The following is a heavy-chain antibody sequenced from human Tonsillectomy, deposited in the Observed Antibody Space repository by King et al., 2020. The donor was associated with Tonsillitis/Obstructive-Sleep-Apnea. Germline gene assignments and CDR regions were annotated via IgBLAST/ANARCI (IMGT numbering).Heavy chain of an antibody. D-gene: IGHD3-22*01. Sequence: VQLVESGGGVVQPGRSLRLSCAASGFTFSTYAMDWVRQAPGKGLEWVAVISFDGSNKYYADSVKGRFPISGEHSKNTLYVQMNSLRSEDTAVYYCAREGDDNSGYSPHVFDYWGQGTRVTVSS. J-gene: IGHJ4*02. CDR2: ISFDGSNK. CDR1: GFTFSTYA. V-gene: IGHV3-30*04. CDR3: AREGDDNSGYSPHVFDY.